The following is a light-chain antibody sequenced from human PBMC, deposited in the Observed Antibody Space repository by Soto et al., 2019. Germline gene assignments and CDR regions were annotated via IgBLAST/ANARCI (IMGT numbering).Light chain of an antibody. CDR1: SRDVGGYNY. Sequence: QSVLTQPASVSGSPGQSITISCTGTSRDVGGYNYVSWYQQHPGKAPNLMIYEVSNRPSGVSNRFSGSKSGNTASLTISGLQAEDEADYYCSSYTSSSTLVFGTGTKLTVL. CDR3: SSYTSSSTLV. CDR2: EVS. J-gene: IGLJ1*01. V-gene: IGLV2-14*01.